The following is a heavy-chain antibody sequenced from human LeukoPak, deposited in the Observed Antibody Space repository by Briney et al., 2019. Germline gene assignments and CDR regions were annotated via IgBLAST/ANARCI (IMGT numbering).Heavy chain of an antibody. V-gene: IGHV3-23*01. D-gene: IGHD3-22*01. CDR2: ISGSGGST. Sequence: GGSLRLSCAASGFTFSSYAMSWVRQAPGKGLEWVSAISGSGGSTYYADSVKGRFTISRDNSKNTLYLQMNSLRAEDTAVYYXXXXXXXXMIALFDYWGQGTLVTVSS. CDR3: XXXXXXXMIALFDY. CDR1: GFTFSSYA. J-gene: IGHJ4*02.